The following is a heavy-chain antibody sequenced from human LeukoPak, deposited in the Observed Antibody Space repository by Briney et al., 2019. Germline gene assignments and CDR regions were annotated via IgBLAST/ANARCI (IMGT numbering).Heavy chain of an antibody. CDR2: INPNSGGT. J-gene: IGHJ5*02. V-gene: IGHV1-2*02. CDR3: ARGRPIFGVVNNWFDP. Sequence: ASVKVSCKASGYTFTGYYMHWVRQAPGQGLEWMGWINPNSGGTNYAQKFQGRVTMTRDTSTSTAYMELSRLRSDDTAVYYCARGRPIFGVVNNWFDPWGQGTLVTVSS. D-gene: IGHD3-3*01. CDR1: GYTFTGYY.